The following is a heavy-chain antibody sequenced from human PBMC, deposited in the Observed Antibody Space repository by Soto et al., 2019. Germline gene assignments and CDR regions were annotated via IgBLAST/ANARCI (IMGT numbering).Heavy chain of an antibody. CDR3: ARDRRRFGEFPYYFDY. CDR2: IWYDGSNK. V-gene: IGHV3-33*01. D-gene: IGHD3-10*01. CDR1: GFTFSSYG. Sequence: GGSLRLSCAASGFTFSSYGMHWVRQAPGKGLEWVAVIWYDGSNKYYADSVKGRFTISRDNSKNTLYLQMNSLRAEDTAVYYCARDRRRFGEFPYYFDYWGQGTLVTVSS. J-gene: IGHJ4*02.